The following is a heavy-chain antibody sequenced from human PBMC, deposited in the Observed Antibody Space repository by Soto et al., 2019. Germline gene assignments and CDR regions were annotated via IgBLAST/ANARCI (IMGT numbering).Heavy chain of an antibody. J-gene: IGHJ4*01. V-gene: IGHV3-30-3*01. CDR3: ARVGAPRALDY. Sequence: QVQLVESGGGVVQPGRSLRLSCAASGFTFSSYAMHWVRQAPGKGLEWVAVISYDGSNKYYADSVKGRFTISRDNSKNTLYLQMNSLRAEDTAVYYCARVGAPRALDYCGHGTLVTVSS. CDR2: ISYDGSNK. CDR1: GFTFSSYA.